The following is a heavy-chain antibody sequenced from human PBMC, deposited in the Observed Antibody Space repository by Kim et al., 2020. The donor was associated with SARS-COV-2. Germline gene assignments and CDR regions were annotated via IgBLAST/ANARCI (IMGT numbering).Heavy chain of an antibody. D-gene: IGHD2-2*01. CDR2: IYPGDSDT. Sequence: GESLKISCKGSGYSFTSYWIGWVRQMPGKGLEWMGIIYPGDSDTRYSPSFQGQVTISADKSISTAYMQWSSLKASDTAMYYCARHGGRATVVVPALGEWGMDVWGQGTTVTVSS. V-gene: IGHV5-51*01. J-gene: IGHJ6*02. CDR1: GYSFTSYW. CDR3: ARHGGRATVVVPALGEWGMDV.